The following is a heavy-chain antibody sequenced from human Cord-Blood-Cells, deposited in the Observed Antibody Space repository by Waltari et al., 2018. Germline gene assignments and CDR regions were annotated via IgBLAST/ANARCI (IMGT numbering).Heavy chain of an antibody. D-gene: IGHD2-2*01. CDR2: IRGNSVSI. V-gene: IGHV3-9*01. CDR1: GLPFDDYA. Sequence: EVQLVESGGGWVQPGRSLRLSCSAAGLPFDDYAIHWVAPAPWKGLEWVSCIRGNSVSIGYADSVKGRFTISRDNAKNSLYLQMNSLRAEDTALYYCASGYCSSTSCPMKDYWGQGTLVTVSS. J-gene: IGHJ4*02. CDR3: ASGYCSSTSCPMKDY.